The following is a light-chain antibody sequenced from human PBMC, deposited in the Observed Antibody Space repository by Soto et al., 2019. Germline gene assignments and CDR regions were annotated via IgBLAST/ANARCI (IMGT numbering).Light chain of an antibody. Sequence: DIQMTQSPSTLSASVGDRVTIPCRASQSISSWLAWYQQKPGKAPKLLIYDASSLESGVPSRLSGSGSGTEFTLTIRSLQPDDSATYYCQQYNSYWTFGQGTKVDIK. J-gene: IGKJ1*01. CDR2: DAS. CDR1: QSISSW. CDR3: QQYNSYWT. V-gene: IGKV1-5*01.